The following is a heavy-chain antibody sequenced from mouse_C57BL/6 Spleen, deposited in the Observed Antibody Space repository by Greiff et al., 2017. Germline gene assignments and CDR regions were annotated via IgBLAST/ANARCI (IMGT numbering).Heavy chain of an antibody. CDR3: AREWLLRGYYFDY. J-gene: IGHJ2*01. CDR1: GYSITSGYY. Sequence: ESGPGLVKPSQSLSLTCSVTGYSITSGYYWNWIRQFPGNKLEWMGYISYDGSNNYNPSLKNRISITRYTSKNQFFLKLNSVTTEDTATYYCAREWLLRGYYFDYWGQGTTLTVSS. CDR2: ISYDGSN. V-gene: IGHV3-6*01. D-gene: IGHD2-3*01.